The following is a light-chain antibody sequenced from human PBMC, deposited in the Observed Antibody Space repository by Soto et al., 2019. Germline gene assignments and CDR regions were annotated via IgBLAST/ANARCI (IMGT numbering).Light chain of an antibody. CDR3: QQFHRYPWT. CDR2: TAS. V-gene: IGKV1-5*03. CDR1: QSISDL. Sequence: DIQMTQSPSTLSASVGDRVTITCRASQSISDLLAWYQQKPGKAPKLLIYTASNLESGVPFRFSGSGSGTEFALTISSLQPDDFATYYCQQFHRYPWTFGQGTKVDIK. J-gene: IGKJ1*01.